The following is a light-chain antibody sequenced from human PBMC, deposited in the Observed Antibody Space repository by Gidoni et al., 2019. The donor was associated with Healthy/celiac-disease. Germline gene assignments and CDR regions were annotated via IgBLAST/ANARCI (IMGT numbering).Light chain of an antibody. Sequence: SYELTQPPSVSVSPGQPASITCSGNKLGDKYAFWYQQKPGQSPGLVIYQDSKRPSGIPARFSGPNSGNTATLTISGTQAMDEADYYGEAWDSSTALHVVFGGGTKLTVL. V-gene: IGLV3-1*01. CDR2: QDS. CDR1: KLGDKY. CDR3: EAWDSSTALHVV. J-gene: IGLJ2*01.